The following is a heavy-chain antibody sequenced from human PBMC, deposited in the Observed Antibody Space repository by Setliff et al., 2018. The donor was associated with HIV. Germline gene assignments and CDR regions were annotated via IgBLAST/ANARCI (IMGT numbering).Heavy chain of an antibody. CDR1: GYSISSDYC. D-gene: IGHD2-21*02. Sequence: PSETLSLTCGVSGYSISSDYCWGWIRQPPGKGLEWIGNMCHGGNNNYYNPSLKSRVTISVDTSKNHLSLKLTSVTAADTAVYYCARGVPLLPPHYWGQGTLVTVSS. CDR3: ARGVPLLPPHY. CDR2: MCHGGNNN. J-gene: IGHJ4*02. V-gene: IGHV4-38-2*01.